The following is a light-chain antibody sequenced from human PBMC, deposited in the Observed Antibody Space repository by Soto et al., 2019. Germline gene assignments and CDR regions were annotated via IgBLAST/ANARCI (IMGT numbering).Light chain of an antibody. V-gene: IGKV1-33*01. CDR2: DAS. Sequence: DIQMTQTPSSLSASVAHRVTITCQASQDINNCLNWYHQKPGKAPNLLIYDASNVETGVPSRFSGSGSGTHFTLTISSLQPEDTATYYCQQYDNLPLTFGPGTKVDIK. CDR3: QQYDNLPLT. CDR1: QDINNC. J-gene: IGKJ3*01.